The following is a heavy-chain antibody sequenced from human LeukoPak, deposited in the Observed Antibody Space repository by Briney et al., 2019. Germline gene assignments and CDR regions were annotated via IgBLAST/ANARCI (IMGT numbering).Heavy chain of an antibody. CDR3: ARGRYCSSTSCYKAFDI. V-gene: IGHV3-48*03. Sequence: GGSLRLSCAVSGFTFSSYEMNWVRQAPGKGLEWVSYISSSDTTIYYADSVKGRFTISRDNPRNLLYLQMNSLRAEDTAVYYCARGRYCSSTSCYKAFDIWGQGTKVTVSS. D-gene: IGHD2-2*02. J-gene: IGHJ3*02. CDR2: ISSSDTTI. CDR1: GFTFSSYE.